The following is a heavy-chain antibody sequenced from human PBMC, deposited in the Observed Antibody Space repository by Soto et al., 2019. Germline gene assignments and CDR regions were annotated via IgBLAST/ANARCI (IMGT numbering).Heavy chain of an antibody. CDR3: ARLKYYYDSSGYYYGQKYKWFDP. D-gene: IGHD3-22*01. Sequence: GESLKISCKGSGYSFTSYWISWVRQMPVKGLEWMGRIDPSDSYTNYSPSFQGHVTISADKSISTAYLQWSSLKASDTAMYYCARLKYYYDSSGYYYGQKYKWFDPWGQGTLVTVSP. J-gene: IGHJ5*02. V-gene: IGHV5-10-1*01. CDR1: GYSFTSYW. CDR2: IDPSDSYT.